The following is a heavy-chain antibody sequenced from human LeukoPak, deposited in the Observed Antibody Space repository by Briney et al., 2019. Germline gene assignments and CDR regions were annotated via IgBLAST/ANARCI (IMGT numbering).Heavy chain of an antibody. J-gene: IGHJ6*04. CDR3: ARNSPGRTEDV. V-gene: IGHV4-59*01. Sequence: PSETLSLTCTVSGDSMSSYFWTWVRQFPGKGLEWVGYIYQTTTTYNPSLKGRVTISADMSQNQLSLKVTSVTAADTAVYYCARNSPGRTEDVWGKGTTVIVSS. CDR1: GDSMSSYF. CDR2: IYQTTT. D-gene: IGHD1-14*01.